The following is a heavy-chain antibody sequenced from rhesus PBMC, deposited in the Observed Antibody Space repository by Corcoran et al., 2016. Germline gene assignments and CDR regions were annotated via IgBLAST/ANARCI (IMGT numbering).Heavy chain of an antibody. V-gene: IGHV5-2*01. CDR2: IDPNDSHT. Sequence: EVQLVQSGAEVKRPGESLKISCKTSGYSFTSYWVIWVRQKPGTGLEWVGAIDPNDSHTKYSPSFQGQVTISTDRSTSAASLQWSSLKASDSATYYCAKRASPTYWYFDIWGPGTPITISS. CDR3: AKRASPTYWYFDI. D-gene: IGHD1-38*01. CDR1: GYSFTSYW. J-gene: IGHJ2*01.